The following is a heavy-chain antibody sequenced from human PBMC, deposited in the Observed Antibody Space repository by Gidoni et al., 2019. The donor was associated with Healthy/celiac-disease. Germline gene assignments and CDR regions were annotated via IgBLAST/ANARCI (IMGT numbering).Heavy chain of an antibody. CDR3: TTAYDILTGYGAFDI. Sequence: EVQLVESGGGLVKPGGSLRLSCAASGFTFSNAWMNWVRQAPGKGLEWVGRIKSKTDGGTTDYAAPVKGRFTISRDDSKNTLYLQMNSLKTEDTAVYYCTTAYDILTGYGAFDIWGQGTMVTVSS. CDR1: GFTFSNAW. V-gene: IGHV3-15*07. J-gene: IGHJ3*02. CDR2: IKSKTDGGTT. D-gene: IGHD3-9*01.